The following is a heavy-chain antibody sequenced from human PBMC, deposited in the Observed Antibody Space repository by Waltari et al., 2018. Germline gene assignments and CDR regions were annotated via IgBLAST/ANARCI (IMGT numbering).Heavy chain of an antibody. D-gene: IGHD3-10*01. V-gene: IGHV4-59*11. Sequence: QVQLQESGPGLVKPSETLSLTCTVSGGSISSHYWSWIRQPPGKGLEWIGYIYYSGSTNYNPSLKSRVTISVDTSKNQFSLKLSSVTAADTAVYYCAREAYYGSGSERYYYYYGMDVWGQGTTVTVSS. CDR2: IYYSGST. J-gene: IGHJ6*02. CDR3: AREAYYGSGSERYYYYYGMDV. CDR1: GGSISSHY.